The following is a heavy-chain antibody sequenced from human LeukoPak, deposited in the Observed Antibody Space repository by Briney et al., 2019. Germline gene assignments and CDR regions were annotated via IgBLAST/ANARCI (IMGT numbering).Heavy chain of an antibody. J-gene: IGHJ5*02. CDR1: GGSFSGYY. CDR2: INHSGST. CDR3: ARGRKSYTGWAARLWYWFDP. D-gene: IGHD6-6*01. Sequence: PSETLSLTCAVYGGSFSGYYWSWLRQPPGKGLEWIGEINHSGSTNYNPSLKSRVTISVDTSKNQFSLKLSSVTAADTAVYYCARGRKSYTGWAARLWYWFDPWGQGTLVTVSS. V-gene: IGHV4-34*01.